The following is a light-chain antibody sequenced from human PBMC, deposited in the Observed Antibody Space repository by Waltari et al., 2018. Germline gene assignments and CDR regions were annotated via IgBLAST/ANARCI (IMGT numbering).Light chain of an antibody. CDR3: QSFDNNNDIV. Sequence: NFMLTQPHSVTQSHGRPVTTPFTGTSGSIAANYVPWHQLRPGSGPTTVIYEDNQRSSGVPDRFSGSIDRSSNSASLIISGLKTEDEADYYCQSFDNNNDIVFGGGTKLTVL. J-gene: IGLJ2*01. V-gene: IGLV6-57*02. CDR2: EDN. CDR1: SGSIAANY.